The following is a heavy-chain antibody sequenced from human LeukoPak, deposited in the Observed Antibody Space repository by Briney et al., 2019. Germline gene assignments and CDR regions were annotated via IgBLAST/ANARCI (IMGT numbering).Heavy chain of an antibody. D-gene: IGHD2-2*01. V-gene: IGHV3-30*02. J-gene: IGHJ4*02. Sequence: PGGSLRLSCAASGFTFSSYGMHWVRQAPGKGLEWVAFIRYDGSNKYYADSVKGRFTISRDNSKNTLYLQMNSLRAEDTAVYYCAKDLAPYVVVPAATDYWGQGTLVTVSS. CDR2: IRYDGSNK. CDR3: AKDLAPYVVVPAATDY. CDR1: GFTFSSYG.